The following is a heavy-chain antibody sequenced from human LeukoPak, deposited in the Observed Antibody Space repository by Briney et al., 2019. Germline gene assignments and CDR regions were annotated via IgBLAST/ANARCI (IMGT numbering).Heavy chain of an antibody. CDR2: IRYDGSSK. CDR3: VKGGPVIPYY. CDR1: AFTFSSYG. Sequence: GGSLRLSCAASAFTFSSYGMHWVRQAPGKGLEWVAFIRYDGSSKYYADPVKGRFTISRDNSKNTLYLQMNSLRAEDTAVYYCVKGGPVIPYYWVQGTLVTVSS. D-gene: IGHD2-21*01. J-gene: IGHJ4*02. V-gene: IGHV3-30*02.